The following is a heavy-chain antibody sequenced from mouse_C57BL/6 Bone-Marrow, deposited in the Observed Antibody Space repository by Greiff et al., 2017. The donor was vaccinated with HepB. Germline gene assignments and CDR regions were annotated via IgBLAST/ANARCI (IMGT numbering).Heavy chain of an antibody. J-gene: IGHJ3*01. CDR2: IYPGGGYT. D-gene: IGHD2-3*01. V-gene: IGHV1-63*01. Sequence: QVQLQQSGAELVRPGTSVKMSCKASGYTFTNYWIGWAKQRPGHGLEWIGDIYPGGGYTNYNEKFKGKATLTADKSSSTAYMQFSSLTSEDSAIYYCARDEDGYLVAYWGQGTLVTVSA. CDR3: ARDEDGYLVAY. CDR1: GYTFTNYW.